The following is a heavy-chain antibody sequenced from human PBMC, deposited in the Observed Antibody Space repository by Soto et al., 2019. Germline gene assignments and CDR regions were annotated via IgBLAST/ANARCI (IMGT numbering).Heavy chain of an antibody. V-gene: IGHV3-30*18. Sequence: PGGSLRLSCAASGFTFSSYGMHWVRQAPGKGLEWVAVISYDGSNKYYADYVKGRFTISRDNSKNTLYLQMNSLRAEDTAVYYFAKDVYYYDSSGYPDYWGQGTLVTVSS. J-gene: IGHJ4*02. D-gene: IGHD3-22*01. CDR3: AKDVYYYDSSGYPDY. CDR2: ISYDGSNK. CDR1: GFTFSSYG.